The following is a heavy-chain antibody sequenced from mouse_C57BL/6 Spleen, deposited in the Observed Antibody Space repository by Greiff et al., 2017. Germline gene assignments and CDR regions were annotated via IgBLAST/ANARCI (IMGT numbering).Heavy chain of an antibody. V-gene: IGHV1-39*01. CDR3: ARADGYYDWFAY. D-gene: IGHD2-3*01. Sequence: EVKLMESGPELVKPGASVKISCKASGYSFTDYNMNWVKQSNGKSLEWIGVINPNYGTTSYNQKFKGKATLTVDQSSSTAYMQLNSLASEDSAVYYSARADGYYDWFAYWGQGTLVTVSA. CDR2: INPNYGTT. J-gene: IGHJ3*01. CDR1: GYSFTDYN.